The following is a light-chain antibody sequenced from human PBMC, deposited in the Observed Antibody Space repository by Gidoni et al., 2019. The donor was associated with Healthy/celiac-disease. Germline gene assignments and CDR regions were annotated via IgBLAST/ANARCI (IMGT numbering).Light chain of an antibody. CDR2: AAS. V-gene: IGKV1-9*01. J-gene: IGKJ4*01. CDR1: QGISSY. Sequence: DIQLTQSPSFLSASVGDRVTITCRASQGISSYLAWYQQKPGQAHKLLIYAASTLQSGVPSRFSGSGSGTEFTLTSSSLQPEDFATYYCQQLNSYPLTFGGXTKVEIK. CDR3: QQLNSYPLT.